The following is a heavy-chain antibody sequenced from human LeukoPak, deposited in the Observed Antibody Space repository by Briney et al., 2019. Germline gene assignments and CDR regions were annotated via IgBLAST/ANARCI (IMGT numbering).Heavy chain of an antibody. V-gene: IGHV3-7*04. J-gene: IGHJ5*02. CDR2: IKEDGGML. CDR1: GFTYSSFW. Sequence: GGSLRLSCAASGFTYSSFWMSCVRQAPGKGLEWVAHIKEDGGMLSYVDSAKGRFTISRDNAKNSVYLQMNSLRAEDTAVYYCARVVTWFDPWGQGSLVTVSS. CDR3: ARVVTWFDP.